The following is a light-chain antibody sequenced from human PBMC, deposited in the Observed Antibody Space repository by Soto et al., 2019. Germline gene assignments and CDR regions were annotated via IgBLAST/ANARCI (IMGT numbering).Light chain of an antibody. CDR2: GAS. CDR1: QSVSNNY. J-gene: IGKJ4*01. CDR3: QQYGSSPLT. Sequence: IVLTRSPGTLSLSPGERATLSSRASQSVSNNYLAWYQQKPGQAPRLLIYGASNRATGIPDRFSGSGSGTDFTLTISRLEPEDFAVYYCQQYGSSPLTFGGGTKVDI. V-gene: IGKV3-20*01.